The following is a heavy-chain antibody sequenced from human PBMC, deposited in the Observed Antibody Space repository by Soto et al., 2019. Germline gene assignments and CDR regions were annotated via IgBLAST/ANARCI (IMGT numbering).Heavy chain of an antibody. Sequence: PGGSLRLSCAASGFTFSSYSMNWVRQAPGKGLEWVSSISSSSSSYIWYADSVKGRFTISRDNAKNSLSLQMSSLRAEDTAVYYCARDKGLAVAGTVDYCGLGTLVTVS. J-gene: IGHJ4*02. CDR2: ISSSSSSYI. V-gene: IGHV3-21*01. CDR1: GFTFSSYS. D-gene: IGHD6-19*01. CDR3: ARDKGLAVAGTVDY.